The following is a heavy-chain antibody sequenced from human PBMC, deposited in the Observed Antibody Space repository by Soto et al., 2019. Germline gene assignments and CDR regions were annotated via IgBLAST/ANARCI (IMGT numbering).Heavy chain of an antibody. Sequence: SETLSLTCTVSGGYISISTYYWAWIRQPPGKGLEWIGSVYYSGSTYYNPSLKSRVTISVDTSENQFSLKLSSVTAADTAMFYCARTERSGYDYYFDYWGQGILVT. CDR3: ARTERSGYDYYFDY. D-gene: IGHD5-12*01. CDR2: VYYSGST. J-gene: IGHJ4*02. V-gene: IGHV4-39*01. CDR1: GGYISISTYY.